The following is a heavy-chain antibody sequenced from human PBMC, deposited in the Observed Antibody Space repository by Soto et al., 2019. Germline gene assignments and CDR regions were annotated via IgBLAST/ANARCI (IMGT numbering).Heavy chain of an antibody. CDR2: ISGYNGHT. V-gene: IGHV1-18*01. Sequence: ASVKVSCKASGYTFTRYGISWVGQAPGQGLEWMGWISGYNGHTKYAQKFQGRVTMTTDTTTSTVYMDLRSLRSDDTAVYYCAREGEMPYYYYGLDVWGQGTTVTVS. CDR1: GYTFTRYG. D-gene: IGHD3-16*01. J-gene: IGHJ6*02. CDR3: AREGEMPYYYYGLDV.